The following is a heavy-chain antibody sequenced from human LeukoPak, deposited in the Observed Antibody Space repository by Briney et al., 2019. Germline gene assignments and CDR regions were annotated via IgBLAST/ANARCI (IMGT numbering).Heavy chain of an antibody. D-gene: IGHD6-19*01. Sequence: GGSLRLSCAASGFTFSSYAMSWVPQAPGKGLEWVSDISGRGGSTYYADSVKGRFTFSSDNSKNTLYVQMNSLRAEDTAVYYCAKDLAVADKGPIDYWGQGTLVTVSS. V-gene: IGHV3-23*01. CDR3: AKDLAVADKGPIDY. CDR1: GFTFSSYA. J-gene: IGHJ4*02. CDR2: ISGRGGST.